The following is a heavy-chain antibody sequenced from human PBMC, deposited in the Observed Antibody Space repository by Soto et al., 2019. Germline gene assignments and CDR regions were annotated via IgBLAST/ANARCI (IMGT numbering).Heavy chain of an antibody. J-gene: IGHJ5*02. V-gene: IGHV4-39*01. CDR2: VYYNGFT. Sequence: QLQLRESGPGLVKPSETLSLTCTVSGGSISSSSYYWAWIRQSPGKGLGWIGSVYYNGFTYYNPSLKGRVTISVDTSKNQFSLKLTSVTAADTAVYYCARMGDFWSGPGELDPWGQGTLVTVSS. CDR1: GGSISSSSYY. CDR3: ARMGDFWSGPGELDP. D-gene: IGHD3-3*01.